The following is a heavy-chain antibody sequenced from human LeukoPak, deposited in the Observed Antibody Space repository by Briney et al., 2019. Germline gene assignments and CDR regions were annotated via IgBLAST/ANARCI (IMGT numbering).Heavy chain of an antibody. CDR3: ARDRVEEQHPAYWYFDL. Sequence: SETLSLTCTVSGGSISSYYWSWIRQPPGKGLEWIGYIYYSGSTNYNPSLKSRVTISVDTSKNQFSLKLSSVTAADTAVYYCARDRVEEQHPAYWYFDLWGRGTLVTVSS. CDR1: GGSISSYY. D-gene: IGHD6-13*01. J-gene: IGHJ2*01. CDR2: IYYSGST. V-gene: IGHV4-59*01.